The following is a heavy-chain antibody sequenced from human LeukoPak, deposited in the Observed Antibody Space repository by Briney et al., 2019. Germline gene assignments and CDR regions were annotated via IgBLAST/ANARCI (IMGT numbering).Heavy chain of an antibody. J-gene: IGHJ5*02. D-gene: IGHD2-2*01. V-gene: IGHV3-23*01. CDR2: ISGSGGST. Sequence: GGSLRLSCAASGFTFSSYAMSWVRQAPGKGLEWVSAISGSGGSTYYADSVKGRFTISRDNSKNTLYLQMNSLRAEDTAVYYCAKENVIYCSSTSCPWFDPWGQGTLVTVSS. CDR3: AKENVIYCSSTSCPWFDP. CDR1: GFTFSSYA.